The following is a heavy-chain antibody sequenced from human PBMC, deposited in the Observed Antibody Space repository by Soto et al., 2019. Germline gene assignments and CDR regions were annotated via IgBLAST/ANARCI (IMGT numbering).Heavy chain of an antibody. J-gene: IGHJ4*02. Sequence: SETLSLTCTVSGGSIRSYYWSWIRQPPGKGLEWIGYIYYSGSTNYNPSLKSRVTISVDRSKNQFSLKLSSVTAADTAVYYCARHRYSYGVYYFDYWGQGTLVTVSS. V-gene: IGHV4-59*08. CDR2: IYYSGST. CDR3: ARHRYSYGVYYFDY. CDR1: GGSIRSYY. D-gene: IGHD5-18*01.